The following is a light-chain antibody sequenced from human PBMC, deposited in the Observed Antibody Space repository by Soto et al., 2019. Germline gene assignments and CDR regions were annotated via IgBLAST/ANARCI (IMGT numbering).Light chain of an antibody. J-gene: IGKJ1*01. Sequence: DIQMTQSPSSLSASVGERVTITCRASQTISRFLNWYQHKPGKTPKLLIFSASSLQNGVPSLFSGSGSGTYFTLTISSLKPEDFATYSCQQTYSHPVTFGQGTKVEIK. CDR3: QQTYSHPVT. V-gene: IGKV1-39*01. CDR2: SAS. CDR1: QTISRF.